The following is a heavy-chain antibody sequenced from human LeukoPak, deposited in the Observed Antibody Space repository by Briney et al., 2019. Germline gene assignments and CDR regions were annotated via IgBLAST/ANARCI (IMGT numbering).Heavy chain of an antibody. CDR2: ISGSGGST. CDR3: AKVMTRTMVRGVPPSDY. D-gene: IGHD3-10*01. V-gene: IGHV3-23*01. CDR1: GFTFSSYA. Sequence: GGSLRLSCAASGFTFSSYAMSWVRQAPGKGLEWVSAISGSGGSTYYADSVKGRFTISRDNSENTLYLQMNSLRAEDTAVYYCAKVMTRTMVRGVPPSDYWGQGTLVTVSS. J-gene: IGHJ4*02.